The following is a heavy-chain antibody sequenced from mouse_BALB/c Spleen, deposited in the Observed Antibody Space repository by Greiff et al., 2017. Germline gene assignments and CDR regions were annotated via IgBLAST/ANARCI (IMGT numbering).Heavy chain of an antibody. CDR2: IWRGGST. CDR3: ANGAMDY. CDR1: GFALTSYG. V-gene: IGHV2-5-1*01. J-gene: IGHJ4*01. Sequence: VQLQQSGPSLVQPSQSLSITCTASGFALTSYGVHWVRQFPGKGLEWLGVIWRGGSTDYNAPFMSRLSITKDNSKSQVFFKMSSLQADDPAIYYCANGAMDYWGQGTSVTVSS.